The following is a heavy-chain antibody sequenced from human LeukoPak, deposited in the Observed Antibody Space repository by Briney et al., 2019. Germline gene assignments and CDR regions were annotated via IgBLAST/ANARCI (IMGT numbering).Heavy chain of an antibody. CDR1: GYTFTSYD. V-gene: IGHV1-8*01. J-gene: IGHJ6*03. D-gene: IGHD2-2*01. Sequence: VASVTVSCTASGYTFTSYDINWVRQAPGQGLEWMGWMNANSGNTVYAQTLQGRVTMTRNTSISTAYMELSSLRSEDTAVYYCARSRGTPSIVVVPAATNYYYYYMDVWGKGTTVTISS. CDR2: MNANSGNT. CDR3: ARSRGTPSIVVVPAATNYYYYYMDV.